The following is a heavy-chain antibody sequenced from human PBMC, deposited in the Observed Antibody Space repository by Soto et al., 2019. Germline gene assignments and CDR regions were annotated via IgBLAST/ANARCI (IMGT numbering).Heavy chain of an antibody. CDR1: GFTFSSYG. Sequence: GGSLRLSCAASGFTFSSYGMHWVRQAPGKGLEWVAVIWYDGSNKYYADSVKGRFTISRDNSKNTLYLQMNSLRAEDTAVYYCATGSSSSRPYFDYWGQGTLVTVSS. CDR3: ATGSSSSRPYFDY. V-gene: IGHV3-33*01. CDR2: IWYDGSNK. D-gene: IGHD6-6*01. J-gene: IGHJ4*02.